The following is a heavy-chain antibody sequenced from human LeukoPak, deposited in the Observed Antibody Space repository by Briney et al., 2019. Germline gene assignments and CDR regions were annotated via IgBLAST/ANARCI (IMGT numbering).Heavy chain of an antibody. CDR2: ISGSGGST. CDR1: GFTFSSYA. V-gene: IGHV3-23*01. CDR3: AKTSSVVAVAGTGSDY. J-gene: IGHJ4*02. Sequence: SGGSLRLSCAASGFTFSSYAMSWVRQAPGKGLEWVSAISGSGGSTYYADSVKGRFTISRDNSKNTLHLQMNSLRAEDTAVYYCAKTSSVVAVAGTGSDYWGQGTLVTVSS. D-gene: IGHD6-19*01.